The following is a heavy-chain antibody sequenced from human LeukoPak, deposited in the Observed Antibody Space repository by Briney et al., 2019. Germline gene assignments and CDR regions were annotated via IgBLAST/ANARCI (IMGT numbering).Heavy chain of an antibody. CDR3: VCFIRGEPY. V-gene: IGHV3-72*01. D-gene: IGHD3-10*01. Sequence: SGGSLRLSCAASGFTVSDHHMEWVRQAPGKGLEWIGRSRGQGATHISQYAASLRGRFTVSGDDPTNSLHLESTNVEVEDTAVYYCVCFIRGEPYWGEGTLVTVSS. CDR1: GFTVSDHH. J-gene: IGHJ4*02. CDR2: SRGQGATHIS.